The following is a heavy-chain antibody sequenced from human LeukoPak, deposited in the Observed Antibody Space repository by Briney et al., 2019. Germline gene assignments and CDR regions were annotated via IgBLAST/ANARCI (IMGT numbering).Heavy chain of an antibody. CDR1: GFTFRSYG. D-gene: IGHD3-22*01. J-gene: IGHJ4*02. CDR2: VSGSGGST. CDR3: AKDLLRTVVVISAAGYYFDY. V-gene: IGHV3-23*01. Sequence: GGSLRLSCAASGFTFRSYGMSWVRQAPGKGLEWVSTVSGSGGSTYYADSVKGRLTISRDNFKNTLFLQMNSLRAEDTAVYYCAKDLLRTVVVISAAGYYFDYWGPGTLVTVSS.